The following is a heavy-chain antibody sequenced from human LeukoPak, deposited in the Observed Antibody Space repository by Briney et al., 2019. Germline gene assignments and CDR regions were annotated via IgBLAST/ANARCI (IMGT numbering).Heavy chain of an antibody. D-gene: IGHD1-26*01. Sequence: GGSLRLSCTASGFSFRDYYMSWIRQAPGGGLECLSFISQSGADIHYADSVRGRFIISRDNAQNSLYLQMNSLRAEDTAVYYCARDIRAVGVTLYFDYWGQGALVTVSS. V-gene: IGHV3-11*01. CDR2: ISQSGADI. J-gene: IGHJ4*02. CDR3: ARDIRAVGVTLYFDY. CDR1: GFSFRDYY.